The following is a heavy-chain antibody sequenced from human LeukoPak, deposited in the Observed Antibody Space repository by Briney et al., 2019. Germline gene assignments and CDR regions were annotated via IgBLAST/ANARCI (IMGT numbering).Heavy chain of an antibody. CDR3: ARDRYDILTGYRY. CDR2: IIPIFGTA. J-gene: IGHJ4*02. CDR1: GGTFSSYA. D-gene: IGHD3-9*01. Sequence: RGASVKVSCKASGGTFSSYAISWVRQAPGQGLEWMGGIIPIFGTANYAQKFQGRVTITADESTSTAYMELSSLRSEDTAVYYCARDRYDILTGYRYWGQGTLVTVSS. V-gene: IGHV1-69*13.